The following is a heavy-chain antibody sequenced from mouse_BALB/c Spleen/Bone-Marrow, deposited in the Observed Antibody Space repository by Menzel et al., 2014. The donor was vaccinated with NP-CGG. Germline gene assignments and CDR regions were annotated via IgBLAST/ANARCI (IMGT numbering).Heavy chain of an antibody. CDR3: ARLDWDGGLAY. Sequence: LVKTGASVKISCKSSGYSFTGYYMHWVKQSHGKSLEWIGYISCYNGATSYNQKFKGKATFTVDTSSSTAYMQFNSLTSEDSAVYYCARLDWDGGLAYWGQGTLVTVSA. D-gene: IGHD4-1*01. J-gene: IGHJ3*01. V-gene: IGHV1S34*01. CDR1: GYSFTGYY. CDR2: ISCYNGAT.